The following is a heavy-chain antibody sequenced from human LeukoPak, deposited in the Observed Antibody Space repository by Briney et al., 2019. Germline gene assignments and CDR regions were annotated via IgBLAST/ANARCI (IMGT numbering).Heavy chain of an antibody. CDR1: GFTFSSYW. CDR2: IKTDGSQK. CDR3: ARGLLEWLRLETYYFDY. D-gene: IGHD3-3*01. J-gene: IGHJ4*02. Sequence: PGGSLRLSCAASGFTFSSYWMTWVRQAPGKGLEWVANIKTDGSQKYYVDSVKGRFNISRDNAKNSLCLQMNSLRVDDTATYYCARGLLEWLRLETYYFDYWGQGSQVTVSS. V-gene: IGHV3-7*01.